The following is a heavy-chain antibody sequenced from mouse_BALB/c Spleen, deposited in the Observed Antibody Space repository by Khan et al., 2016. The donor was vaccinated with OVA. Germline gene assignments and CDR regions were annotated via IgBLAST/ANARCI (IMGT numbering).Heavy chain of an antibody. CDR2: ISTNYGDA. J-gene: IGHJ3*01. Sequence: VQLQESEAELVRPGVSVKISCKASGYTFTDYAMHWVKQRHAKSLEWIGVISTNYGDADYNQKFQGKASMTVDRSSSTVYMELARLTSEDSAIYYCVRGGKFAYWGQGTLVTVSA. V-gene: IGHV1S137*01. CDR1: GYTFTDYA. D-gene: IGHD1-1*02. CDR3: VRGGKFAY.